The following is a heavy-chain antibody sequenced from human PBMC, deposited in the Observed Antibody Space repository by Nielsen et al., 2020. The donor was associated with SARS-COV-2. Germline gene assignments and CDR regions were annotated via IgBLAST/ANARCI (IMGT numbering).Heavy chain of an antibody. V-gene: IGHV1-2*06. Sequence: ASVKVSCKASGYTFTGYYMHWVRQAPGQGLVWMGRINPNSGGTNYAQKFQGRVTMTRNTSISTAYMELSSLRSEDTAVYYCARGRAGYSNYAWYWGQGTLVTVSS. CDR1: GYTFTGYY. CDR3: ARGRAGYSNYAWY. J-gene: IGHJ4*02. CDR2: INPNSGGT. D-gene: IGHD4-11*01.